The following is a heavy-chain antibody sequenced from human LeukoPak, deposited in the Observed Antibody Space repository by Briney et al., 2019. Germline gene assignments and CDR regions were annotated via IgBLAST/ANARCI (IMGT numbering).Heavy chain of an antibody. V-gene: IGHV3-7*01. CDR1: GFTFSSYW. J-gene: IGHJ6*03. Sequence: GGSLRLSCAASGFTFSSYWMSWVRQAPGKGLEWVANIKQDGSEKYYVDSVKGRFTISRDNAKNSLYLQMNSLRAEDTAVYYCAREDNDFWSGSGYMDVWGKGTTVTVSS. CDR2: IKQDGSEK. CDR3: AREDNDFWSGSGYMDV. D-gene: IGHD3-3*01.